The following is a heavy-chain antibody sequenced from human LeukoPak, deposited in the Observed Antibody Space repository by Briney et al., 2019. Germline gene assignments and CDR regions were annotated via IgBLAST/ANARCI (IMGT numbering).Heavy chain of an antibody. CDR3: ARGGPVLRYFDWLARPLFDY. D-gene: IGHD3-9*01. V-gene: IGHV4-34*01. J-gene: IGHJ4*02. Sequence: SETLSLTCAVYGGSFSGYYWSWIRQPPGKGLGWIGEINHSGSTNYNPSLKSRVTISVDTSKNQFSLKLSSVTAADTAVYYCARGGPVLRYFDWLARPLFDYWGQGTLVTVSS. CDR1: GGSFSGYY. CDR2: INHSGST.